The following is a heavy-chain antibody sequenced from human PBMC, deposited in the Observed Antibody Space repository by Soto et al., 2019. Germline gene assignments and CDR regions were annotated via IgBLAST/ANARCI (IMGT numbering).Heavy chain of an antibody. CDR2: ITVSGDIT. V-gene: IGHV3-23*01. D-gene: IGHD3-3*01. J-gene: IGHJ6*02. Sequence: PGGSLRLSCAASGFSFSSYAMTWVRQAPGKGLEWVSTITVSGDITHYPDSVKGRFTISRDNSKNTLYLQMNSLRAEDTAVYYCAKDVLRFLEWLAFYGMDVWGQGTTVTVSS. CDR3: AKDVLRFLEWLAFYGMDV. CDR1: GFSFSSYA.